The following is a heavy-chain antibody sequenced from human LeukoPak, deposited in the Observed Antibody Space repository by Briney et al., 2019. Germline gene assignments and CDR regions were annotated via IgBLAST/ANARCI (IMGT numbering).Heavy chain of an antibody. CDR3: ARDGRSSGYEDY. V-gene: IGHV3-11*01. D-gene: IGHD6-19*01. Sequence: GGSLRLSCAASGFTFSDYYMSWIRQAPGKGLEWVSYIGSSGGTIYYADSVNGRFTISRDNVNNSLYLQMNSLRAEDTAVYYCARDGRSSGYEDYWGQGTLVTVSS. J-gene: IGHJ4*02. CDR1: GFTFSDYY. CDR2: IGSSGGTI.